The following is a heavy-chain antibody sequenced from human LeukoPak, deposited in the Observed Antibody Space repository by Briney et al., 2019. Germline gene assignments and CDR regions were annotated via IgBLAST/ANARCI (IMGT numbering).Heavy chain of an antibody. J-gene: IGHJ6*03. CDR2: ISGSGGST. V-gene: IGHV3-23*01. Sequence: PGGSLTLSCAASGFTFSSYAMSWGRQAPGKGLEWVSAISGSGGSTYYADSVKGRFTISSDNSKNTLYLQMNSLRAEDTAVYYCAKSSSNYYYHYYMDFWGQGTTVTVSS. D-gene: IGHD2-2*01. CDR3: AKSSSNYYYHYYMDF. CDR1: GFTFSSYA.